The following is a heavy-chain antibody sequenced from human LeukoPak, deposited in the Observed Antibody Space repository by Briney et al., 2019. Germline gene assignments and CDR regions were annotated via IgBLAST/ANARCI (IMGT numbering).Heavy chain of an antibody. CDR2: MNPNSGNT. J-gene: IGHJ4*02. Sequence: ASVKVSCKASGYTFTSYDINWVRQATGQGLEWMGWMNPNSGNTGYAQKFQGRVTMTRNTSISTAYMELSSLRSEDTAVYYCARGKGVSQPLLPYYWGQGTLVTVSS. CDR1: GYTFTSYD. D-gene: IGHD2-21*02. V-gene: IGHV1-8*01. CDR3: ARGKGVSQPLLPYY.